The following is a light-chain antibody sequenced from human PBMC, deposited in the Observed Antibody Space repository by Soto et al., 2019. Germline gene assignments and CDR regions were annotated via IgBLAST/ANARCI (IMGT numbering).Light chain of an antibody. CDR3: QQYGNSPIT. J-gene: IGKJ1*01. Sequence: EIVFTQSPATLSLSPGERATLSCRASQSLSSYLAWYQQKPGQAPRLLIYGTSSRATGIPDRFSGSGSGTDFTLTISRLEPEDFAVYYCQQYGNSPITFGQGTKVDIK. CDR1: QSLSSY. CDR2: GTS. V-gene: IGKV3-20*01.